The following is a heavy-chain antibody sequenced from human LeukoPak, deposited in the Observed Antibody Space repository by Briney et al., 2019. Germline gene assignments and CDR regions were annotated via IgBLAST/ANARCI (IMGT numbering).Heavy chain of an antibody. V-gene: IGHV3-48*02. J-gene: IGHJ4*02. Sequence: GRSLRLSCAASGFTFSTYSMNCVRQAPGRGLERVSYISSGSSTIFYADSVKGRFTISRDNAQNSLYLQMNSLTDEDTAVYYCARDQGSLYYFDYWGQGTLVTVSS. CDR2: ISSGSSTI. CDR3: ARDQGSLYYFDY. D-gene: IGHD1-26*01. CDR1: GFTFSTYS.